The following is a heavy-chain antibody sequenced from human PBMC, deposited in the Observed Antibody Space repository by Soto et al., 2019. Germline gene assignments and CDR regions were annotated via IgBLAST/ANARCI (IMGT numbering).Heavy chain of an antibody. CDR2: INHSGST. CDR1: GGSFSGYY. CDR3: ARGPPGIQLWLQVVWFDP. D-gene: IGHD5-18*01. V-gene: IGHV4-34*01. J-gene: IGHJ5*02. Sequence: PSETLSLTCAVYGGSFSGYYWSWIRQPPGKGLEWIGEINHSGSTNYNPSLKSRVTISVDTSKNQFSLKLSSVTAADTAVYYCARGPPGIQLWLQVVWFDPWGQGTLVTVSS.